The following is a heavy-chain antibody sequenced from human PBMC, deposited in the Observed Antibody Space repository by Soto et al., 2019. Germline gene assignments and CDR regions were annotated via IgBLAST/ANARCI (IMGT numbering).Heavy chain of an antibody. V-gene: IGHV1-69*06. J-gene: IGHJ4*02. CDR1: GGTFSSYA. Sequence: GASVKVSCKASGGTFSSYAISWVRQAPGQGLEWMGGIIPIFGTANYAQKFQGRVTITADKSTSTAYMELSSLRSEDAAVYYCARTYCSSTSCYTTEIDYWGQGTLVTVSS. CDR3: ARTYCSSTSCYTTEIDY. CDR2: IIPIFGTA. D-gene: IGHD2-2*02.